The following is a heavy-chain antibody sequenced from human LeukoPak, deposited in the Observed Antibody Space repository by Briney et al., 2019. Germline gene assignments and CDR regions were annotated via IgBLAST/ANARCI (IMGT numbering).Heavy chain of an antibody. D-gene: IGHD1-14*01. CDR1: GGSISSYY. CDR3: ARLPGTRALTGYFDL. V-gene: IGHV4-59*08. J-gene: IGHJ2*01. CDR2: IYYSGST. Sequence: SETLSLTCTVSGGSISSYYWSWIRQPPGKGLVWIGYIYYSGSTNYNPSLKSRVTISVDTSKNQFSLKLSSVTAADTAVYYCARLPGTRALTGYFDLWGRGTLVTVSS.